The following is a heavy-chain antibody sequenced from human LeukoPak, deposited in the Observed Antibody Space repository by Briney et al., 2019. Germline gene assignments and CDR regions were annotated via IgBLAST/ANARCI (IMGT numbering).Heavy chain of an antibody. Sequence: SVKVSCKASGGTFSSYAISWVRQAPGQGLEWMGRIIPILGIANYAQKFQGRVTITADKSTSTAYMELSSLRSEDTAVYYCARPAGIVGATGEIWGQGTMVTVSS. J-gene: IGHJ3*02. CDR3: ARPAGIVGATGEI. V-gene: IGHV1-69*04. D-gene: IGHD1-26*01. CDR2: IIPILGIA. CDR1: GGTFSSYA.